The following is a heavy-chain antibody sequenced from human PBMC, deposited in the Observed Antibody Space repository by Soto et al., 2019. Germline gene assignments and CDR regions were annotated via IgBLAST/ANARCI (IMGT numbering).Heavy chain of an antibody. D-gene: IGHD6-19*01. CDR3: AKDGNWLDVYFDV. V-gene: IGHV3-23*01. CDR2: SSASGRSR. J-gene: IGHJ4*02. Sequence: GGSLRLSCVASGIDFSNYAMSWVRQAPGKGLEWVSISSASGRSRYHADSVKGRFTISRDNSKNTLYLHMTNLRAEDTAVYYCAKDGNWLDVYFDVWGQGTPVTVSS. CDR1: GIDFSNYA.